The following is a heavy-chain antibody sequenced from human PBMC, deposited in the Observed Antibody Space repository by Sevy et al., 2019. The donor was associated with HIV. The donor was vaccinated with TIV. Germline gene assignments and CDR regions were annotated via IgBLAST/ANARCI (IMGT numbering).Heavy chain of an antibody. CDR1: GFTFSSYW. V-gene: IGHV3-74*01. Sequence: GGSLRLSCAASGFTFSSYWMHWVRQAPGKGLVWVSRINSDGSSTSYADSVKGRFTISRDNSKNTLYLQMNSLRAEDTAVYYCAKGVDHYVYVWGSYRSPIHFDSWGQGTLVTVSS. CDR2: INSDGSST. CDR3: AKGVDHYVYVWGSYRSPIHFDS. J-gene: IGHJ4*02. D-gene: IGHD3-16*02.